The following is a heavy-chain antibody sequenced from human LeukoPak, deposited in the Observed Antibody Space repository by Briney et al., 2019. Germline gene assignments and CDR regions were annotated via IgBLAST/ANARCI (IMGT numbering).Heavy chain of an antibody. V-gene: IGHV3-64D*09. CDR1: RFTFSIYA. CDR3: VENWVEGVIDY. Sequence: GVPQRLSCTASRFTFSIYAKHWPRHAPGKGVEYVSAISSNGGSTYYADSVKGRFTIYRDNSKNTLYLQMSSLRAEDTAVYYCVENWVEGVIDYWGQGTLVTVSS. CDR2: ISSNGGST. J-gene: IGHJ4*02. D-gene: IGHD3-16*01.